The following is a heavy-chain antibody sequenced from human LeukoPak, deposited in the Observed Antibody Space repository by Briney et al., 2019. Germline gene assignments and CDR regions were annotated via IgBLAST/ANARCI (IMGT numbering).Heavy chain of an antibody. D-gene: IGHD3-10*01. CDR3: ARLGWLYGSGSMNWFDP. V-gene: IGHV4-39*01. J-gene: IGHJ5*02. CDR1: GGSISTSSYY. Sequence: SETLSLTCTVSGGSISTSSYYWGWIRQPPGKGLECIGNIYYSGSTYYNPSLKSRVTISVDTSKNQFSLKLSSVTAADTAVYYCARLGWLYGSGSMNWFDPWGQGTLVAVSS. CDR2: IYYSGST.